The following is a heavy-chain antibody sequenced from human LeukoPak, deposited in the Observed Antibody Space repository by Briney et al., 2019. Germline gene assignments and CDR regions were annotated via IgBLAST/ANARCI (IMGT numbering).Heavy chain of an antibody. CDR1: GGSYSGYY. J-gene: IGHJ5*02. V-gene: IGHV4-34*01. D-gene: IGHD3-10*01. Sequence: SETLSLTCAVYGGSYSGYYWSWIRQPPGKGLEWIGEINHSGSTNYNPSLKSRVTISVDTSKNQSSLKLSSVTAADTAVYYCARCRVRGVKSRGWFDPWGQGTLVTVSS. CDR3: ARCRVRGVKSRGWFDP. CDR2: INHSGST.